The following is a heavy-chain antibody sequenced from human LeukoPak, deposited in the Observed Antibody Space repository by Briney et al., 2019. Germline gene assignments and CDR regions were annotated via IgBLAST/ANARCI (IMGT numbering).Heavy chain of an antibody. CDR1: GGSFSGYL. J-gene: IGHJ6*02. V-gene: IGHV4-34*01. D-gene: IGHD1-14*01. Sequence: SETLSLTCTVSGGSFSGYLWSWLRQPPGKGLEWIGEINYNGEITNYNPSLKSRLTMSVDTPKDHFSLRLSSVTAADTAVYYCTRSGLTGMRKYTRPDYYYYGMDVWGQGTAVTVSS. CDR3: TRSGLTGMRKYTRPDYYYYGMDV. CDR2: INYNGEIT.